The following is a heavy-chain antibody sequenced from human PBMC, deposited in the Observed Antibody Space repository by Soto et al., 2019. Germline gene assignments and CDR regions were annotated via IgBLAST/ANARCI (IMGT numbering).Heavy chain of an antibody. CDR3: ARDLGYSGYDKRYYYYGMDV. D-gene: IGHD5-12*01. Sequence: QVQLVESGGGVVQPGRSLRLSCAASGFTFSSYGMHWVRQAPGKGLEWVAVIWYDGSNKYYADSVKGRFTISRDNSKNTLYLQMNSLRAEDTDVYYCARDLGYSGYDKRYYYYGMDVWGQGTTVTVSS. CDR1: GFTFSSYG. J-gene: IGHJ6*02. CDR2: IWYDGSNK. V-gene: IGHV3-33*01.